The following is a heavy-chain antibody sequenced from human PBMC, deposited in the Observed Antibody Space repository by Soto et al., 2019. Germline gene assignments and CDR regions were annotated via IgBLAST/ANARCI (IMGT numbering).Heavy chain of an antibody. CDR3: TTRYCSSTSCFDY. CDR2: IKSKTDGGTT. Sequence: GGSLRLSCAASGFTFSNARMSWVRQAPGKGLEWVGRIKSKTDGGTTDYAAPVKGRFTISRDDSKNTLYLQMNSLKTEDTAVYYCTTRYCSSTSCFDYWGQGTLVTVSS. D-gene: IGHD2-2*01. V-gene: IGHV3-15*01. J-gene: IGHJ4*02. CDR1: GFTFSNAR.